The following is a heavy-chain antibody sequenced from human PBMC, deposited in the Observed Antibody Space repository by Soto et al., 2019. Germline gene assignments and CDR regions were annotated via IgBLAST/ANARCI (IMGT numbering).Heavy chain of an antibody. CDR3: ARWGVPAAIYYYYGMDV. V-gene: IGHV3-7*03. CDR2: IKQDGSEK. Sequence: EVQLVESGGGLVQPGGSLRLSCAASAFTFSSYWMSWVRQAPGKGLEWVANIKQDGSEKYYVDSVKGRFTISRDNAKNSLYLQMNSLRAEDTAVYYCARWGVPAAIYYYYGMDVWGQGTTVTVSS. D-gene: IGHD2-2*02. J-gene: IGHJ6*02. CDR1: AFTFSSYW.